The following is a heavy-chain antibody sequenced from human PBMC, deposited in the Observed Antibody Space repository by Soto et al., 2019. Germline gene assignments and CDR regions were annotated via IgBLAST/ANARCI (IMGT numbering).Heavy chain of an antibody. CDR2: ISYDGSVK. Sequence: QVQMVESGGGVVQPGRSLRLSCTASGFTFNIYPMHWVRQAPGKGLEWVALISYDGSVKYYADSVKGRFTISSDDSKKTLYLQMNSLRAGDTAVYYCAREGITGKPLDIWGQGPMVTVSS. CDR1: GFTFNIYP. V-gene: IGHV3-30-3*01. CDR3: AREGITGKPLDI. D-gene: IGHD1-1*01. J-gene: IGHJ3*02.